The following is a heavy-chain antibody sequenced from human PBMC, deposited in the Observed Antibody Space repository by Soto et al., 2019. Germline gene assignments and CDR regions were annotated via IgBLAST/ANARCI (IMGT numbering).Heavy chain of an antibody. V-gene: IGHV4-34*01. CDR1: GGSFSGYY. D-gene: IGHD2-21*02. J-gene: IGHJ4*02. CDR3: ARGRAYCGGDCYSYFDY. CDR2: INHSGST. Sequence: SETLSLTCAVYGGSFSGYYSSWIRQPPGKGLEWIGEINHSGSTNYNPSLKSRVTISVDTSKNQFSLKLSSVTAADTAVYYCARGRAYCGGDCYSYFDYWGQGTLVTVSS.